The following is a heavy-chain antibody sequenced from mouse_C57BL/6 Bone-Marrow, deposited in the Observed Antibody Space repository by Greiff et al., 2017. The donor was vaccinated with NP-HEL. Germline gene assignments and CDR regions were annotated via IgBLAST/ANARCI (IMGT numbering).Heavy chain of an antibody. V-gene: IGHV1-59*01. CDR3: AREGS. CDR1: GYTFTSYW. D-gene: IGHD1-1*01. CDR2: IDPSDSST. Sequence: VQLQQPGAELVRPGTSVKLSCKASGYTFTSYWMHWVKQRPGQGLEWIGVIDPSDSSTNYNQKFKGKATLTVDTSSSTAYMQLSSLTSEDSAVYYCAREGSWGQGTLVTVSA. J-gene: IGHJ3*01.